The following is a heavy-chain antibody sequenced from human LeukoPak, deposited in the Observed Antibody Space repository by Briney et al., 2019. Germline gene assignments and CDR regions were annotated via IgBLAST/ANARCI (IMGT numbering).Heavy chain of an antibody. CDR3: AKVSGGGLYYDGMDV. J-gene: IGHJ6*02. V-gene: IGHV3-23*01. D-gene: IGHD1-14*01. Sequence: GGSLRLSCAASGFTFNNYAMSWVRQAPGKGLEWVSTIGFGDDSAYYADSVKGRFTISRDSSKNTLYLQMNSLRAEDTAVYYCAKVSGGGLYYDGMDVWGQGTTVTVSS. CDR1: GFTFNNYA. CDR2: IGFGDDSA.